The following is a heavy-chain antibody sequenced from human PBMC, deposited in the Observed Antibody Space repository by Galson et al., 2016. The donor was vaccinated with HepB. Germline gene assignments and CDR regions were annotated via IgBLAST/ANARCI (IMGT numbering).Heavy chain of an antibody. CDR3: GKHGGFDH. CDR2: ITGSGDTT. Sequence: SLRLSCAASGFSFSISGMSWVRQTPGRGLEWISGITGSGDTTHYADSVKGRFIISRDNSKNTLYLFMNNLRAGDTAVYYCGKHGGFDHWGQGTLVTVSS. CDR1: GFSFSISG. V-gene: IGHV3-23*01. J-gene: IGHJ5*02. D-gene: IGHD3-16*01.